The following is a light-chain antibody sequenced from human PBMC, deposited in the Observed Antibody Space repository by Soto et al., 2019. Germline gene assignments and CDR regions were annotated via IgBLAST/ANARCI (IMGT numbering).Light chain of an antibody. CDR3: QQFGRSPMYT. CDR1: HSVDSNF. V-gene: IGKV3-20*01. CDR2: DVS. Sequence: EVLLTQSPATLSLSPGERATLSCRASHSVDSNFLAWYQQRPGQAPRLLISDVSIRAPGTPDRFSGSGSGTEFTLSISSLEPEDSAVYYCQQFGRSPMYTFGQGTKLEIK. J-gene: IGKJ2*01.